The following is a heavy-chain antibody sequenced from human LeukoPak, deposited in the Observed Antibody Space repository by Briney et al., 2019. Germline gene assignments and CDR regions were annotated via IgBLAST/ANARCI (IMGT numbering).Heavy chain of an antibody. Sequence: PGGSLRLSCTASGFTFTSHWMHWVRQVPGKGLVWVSRINGNGSGTNNADSVKGRFTISRDNAKNTLYLQMNSLRVEDTAVYYCARGCVYGSGSSDYWGQRTLVTVSS. CDR2: INGNGSGT. CDR1: GFTFTSHW. V-gene: IGHV3-74*01. CDR3: ARGCVYGSGSSDY. J-gene: IGHJ4*02. D-gene: IGHD3-10*01.